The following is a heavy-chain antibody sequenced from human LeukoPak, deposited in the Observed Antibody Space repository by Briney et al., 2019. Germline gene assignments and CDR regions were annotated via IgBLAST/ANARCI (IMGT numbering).Heavy chain of an antibody. CDR3: AKGGLVHRFDP. Sequence: GGPLRLFCAAPGFIFCNYEMKWVRQALGMGLEWVSFISSSGLSIYYADSVKGRFTISRDNAKNSLYLQMNSLRADDTAVYYCAKGGLVHRFDPWGQGTLVTVSS. CDR2: ISSSGLSI. J-gene: IGHJ5*02. V-gene: IGHV3-48*03. CDR1: GFIFCNYE.